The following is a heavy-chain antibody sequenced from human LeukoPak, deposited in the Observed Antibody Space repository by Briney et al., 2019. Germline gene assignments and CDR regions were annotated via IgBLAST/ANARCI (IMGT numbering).Heavy chain of an antibody. CDR3: ARGYSSSWLGKFDY. J-gene: IGHJ4*02. CDR2: IYYSGST. CDR1: GGSISSYY. D-gene: IGHD6-13*01. Sequence: SETLSLTYTVCGGSISSYYWSWIRQTPGKGLEWIGYIYYSGSTNYNPSLNSRVTMSVDTSKNQFSLNLNSVTAADTAVSYCARGYSSSWLGKFDYWGQGTLVTVS. V-gene: IGHV4-59*01.